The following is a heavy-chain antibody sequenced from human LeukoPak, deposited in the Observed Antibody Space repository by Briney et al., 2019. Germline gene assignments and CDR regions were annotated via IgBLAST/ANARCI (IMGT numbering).Heavy chain of an antibody. Sequence: GASVKVSCKASGYTFTSYGISWVRQAPGQGLEWMGLISAYNGNTNYAQKLQGRVTMTTDTSTSTAYMELRSLRSDDTAVYYCAREWGYSSSWYVVGYYYGMDVWGQGATVTVSS. D-gene: IGHD6-13*01. J-gene: IGHJ6*02. CDR3: AREWGYSSSWYVVGYYYGMDV. CDR1: GYTFTSYG. V-gene: IGHV1-18*01. CDR2: ISAYNGNT.